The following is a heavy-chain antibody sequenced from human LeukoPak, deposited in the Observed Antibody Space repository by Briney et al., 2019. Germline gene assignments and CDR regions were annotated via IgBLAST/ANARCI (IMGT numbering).Heavy chain of an antibody. V-gene: IGHV3-48*04. Sequence: GGSLRLSCAASGFTFSSYSMNWVRQAPGKGLEWVSYISSSSSTIYYADSVKGRFTISRDNAKNSLYLQMNGLRAEDTAVYYCARGRSFDAFDIWGQGTMVTVSS. CDR2: ISSSSSTI. CDR1: GFTFSSYS. D-gene: IGHD1-26*01. J-gene: IGHJ3*02. CDR3: ARGRSFDAFDI.